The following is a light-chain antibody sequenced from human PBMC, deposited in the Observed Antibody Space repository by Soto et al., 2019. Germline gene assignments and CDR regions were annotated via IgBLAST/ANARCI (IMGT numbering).Light chain of an antibody. CDR3: QKYNSALLT. V-gene: IGKV1-27*01. CDR1: QGISNY. J-gene: IGKJ4*01. CDR2: AAS. Sequence: DIQMTQSPSSLSASVGDRVTITCRASQGISNYLDWYQQKPGKVPKLLIYAASTLQSGVPSRFSGSGSGTDLTLTISSLQPEDVVTYYCQKYNSALLTFGGATKVSIK.